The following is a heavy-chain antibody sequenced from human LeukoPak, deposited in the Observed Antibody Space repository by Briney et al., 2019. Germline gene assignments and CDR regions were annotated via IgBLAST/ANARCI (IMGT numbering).Heavy chain of an antibody. Sequence: PGGSLRLSCAASGFTFSSYGMSWVRQALGKGLEWVSAISGSGGSTYYADSVKGRFTISRDNSKNTLYLQMNSLRAEDTAVYYCAKGRGYSYGVFDYWGQGTLVTVSS. D-gene: IGHD5-18*01. CDR3: AKGRGYSYGVFDY. CDR2: ISGSGGST. V-gene: IGHV3-23*01. CDR1: GFTFSSYG. J-gene: IGHJ4*02.